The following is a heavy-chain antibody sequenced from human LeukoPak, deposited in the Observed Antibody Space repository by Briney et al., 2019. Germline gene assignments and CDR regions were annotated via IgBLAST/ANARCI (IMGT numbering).Heavy chain of an antibody. Sequence: SETLSLTCPVYGGSLSSYYWSWIRQPPGKGMEWIGYSYDSGSTNYNPSLKSRVTIPVDTSKNQFSLKLSSVTAADTAVYYCAREGSSGWYAFDYWGQGTLVTVSS. CDR3: AREGSSGWYAFDY. CDR2: SYDSGST. J-gene: IGHJ4*02. CDR1: GGSLSSYY. D-gene: IGHD6-19*01. V-gene: IGHV4-59*01.